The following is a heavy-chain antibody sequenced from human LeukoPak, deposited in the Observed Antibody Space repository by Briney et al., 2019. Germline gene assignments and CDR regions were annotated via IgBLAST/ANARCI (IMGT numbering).Heavy chain of an antibody. Sequence: GGSLRLSCAASGFTFSNSWMYWVRQTPDKWLVCVSRIKYDGSSRVYADSVKGRFTISRDNAKNTLDLQMNSLRAEDTAVYYCARSGPYSSSSLDYWGQGTLVTVSS. D-gene: IGHD6-6*01. CDR3: ARSGPYSSSSLDY. J-gene: IGHJ4*02. CDR1: GFTFSNSW. V-gene: IGHV3-74*01. CDR2: IKYDGSSR.